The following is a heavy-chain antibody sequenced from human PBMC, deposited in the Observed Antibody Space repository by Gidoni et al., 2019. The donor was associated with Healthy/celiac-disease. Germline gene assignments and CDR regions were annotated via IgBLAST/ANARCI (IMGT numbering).Heavy chain of an antibody. CDR3: ARIAVAGEGVD. CDR1: GFTVSSNY. Sequence: EVQLVESGGGLVQPGGSLRLSCAASGFTVSSNYMSWVRQAPGKGREWVSVIYSGGSTYYADSVKGRFTISRDNSKNTLYLQMNSLRAEDTAVYYCARIAVAGEGVDWGQGTLVTVSS. D-gene: IGHD6-19*01. CDR2: IYSGGST. J-gene: IGHJ4*02. V-gene: IGHV3-66*01.